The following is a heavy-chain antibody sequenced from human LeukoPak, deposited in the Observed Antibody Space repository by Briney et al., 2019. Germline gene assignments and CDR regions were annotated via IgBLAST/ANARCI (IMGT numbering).Heavy chain of an antibody. CDR1: GFTFSSYA. CDR3: ARDNRRCSSTSCDSLFDY. D-gene: IGHD2-2*01. J-gene: IGHJ4*02. CDR2: ISLSGSTI. Sequence: GGSLRLSCAVSGFTFSSYAMNWVRQAPGKGLEWISYISLSGSTIYYADSVKGRFTISRDNAKDSLYLQMNSPRVEDTAVYYCARDNRRCSSTSCDSLFDYWGQGTLVTVSS. V-gene: IGHV3-48*01.